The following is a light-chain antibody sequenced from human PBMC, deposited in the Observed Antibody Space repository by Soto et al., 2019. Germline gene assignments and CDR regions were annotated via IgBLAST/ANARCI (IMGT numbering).Light chain of an antibody. Sequence: SALTQPPSASGSPGQSVTISCTGTTSDVGGYNYVSWYQQHPGKAPKLMIYEVSNRPSGVSNRFSGSKSGNTASLTISGLQAEDEADYYCSSYTSSSTLVFGGGTKLTVL. V-gene: IGLV2-14*01. CDR2: EVS. CDR1: TSDVGGYNY. CDR3: SSYTSSSTLV. J-gene: IGLJ3*02.